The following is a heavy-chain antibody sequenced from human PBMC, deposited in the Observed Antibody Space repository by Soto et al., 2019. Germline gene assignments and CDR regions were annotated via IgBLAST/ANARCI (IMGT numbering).Heavy chain of an antibody. CDR3: ARSPRYYYDSSGYALDAFDI. V-gene: IGHV1-69*13. D-gene: IGHD3-22*01. CDR2: IIPIFGTA. Sequence: GASVKVSCKASGGTFSSYAISWVRQAPGQGLEWMGGIIPIFGTANYAQKFQGRVTITADESTSTAYMELSSLRSEDTAVYYCARSPRYYYDSSGYALDAFDIWGQGTMVTVSS. J-gene: IGHJ3*02. CDR1: GGTFSSYA.